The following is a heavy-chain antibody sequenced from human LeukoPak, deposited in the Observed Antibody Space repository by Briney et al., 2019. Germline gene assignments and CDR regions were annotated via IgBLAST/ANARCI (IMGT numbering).Heavy chain of an antibody. D-gene: IGHD2-21*02. CDR3: ARDWSGIGVTAIIDY. Sequence: GGSLRLSCAASGFTFSSYAMHWVRKAPGKGLEWVAVISYDGSNKYYADSVKGRFTISRDNSKNTLYLQMNSLRAEDTAVYYCARDWSGIGVTAIIDYWGQGTLVTVSS. V-gene: IGHV3-30-3*01. CDR1: GFTFSSYA. CDR2: ISYDGSNK. J-gene: IGHJ4*02.